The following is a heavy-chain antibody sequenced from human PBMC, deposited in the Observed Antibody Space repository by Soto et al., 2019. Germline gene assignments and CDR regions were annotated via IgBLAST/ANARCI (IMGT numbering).Heavy chain of an antibody. J-gene: IGHJ4*02. D-gene: IGHD3-10*01. CDR3: AKEYQLDEWFGELDY. CDR2: ISYDGSNK. V-gene: IGHV3-30*18. Sequence: QVQLVESGGGVVQPGRSLRLSCAASGFTFSSYGMHWVRQAPGTGLEWVAVISYDGSNKYYADSVKGRFTISRDNSKNTLYLQMNSLRAEDTAVDYCAKEYQLDEWFGELDYWGQGTLVTVSS. CDR1: GFTFSSYG.